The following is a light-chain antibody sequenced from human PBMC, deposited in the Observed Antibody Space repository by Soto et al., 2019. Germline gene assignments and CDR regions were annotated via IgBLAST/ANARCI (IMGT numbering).Light chain of an antibody. J-gene: IGKJ5*01. V-gene: IGKV3-11*01. CDR1: QSVISSY. CDR3: QQRSNWPPIT. CDR2: DAS. Sequence: EIVMTQSPATLSVSPGERATLSCRASQSVISSYLAWYQQKPGQAPRLLIYDASNRATGIPARFSGSRSGTDFTLTISSLEPEDFAVYYCQQRSNWPPITFGQGTRLEIK.